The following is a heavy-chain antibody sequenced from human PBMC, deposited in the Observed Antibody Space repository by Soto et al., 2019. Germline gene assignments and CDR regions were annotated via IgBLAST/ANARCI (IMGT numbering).Heavy chain of an antibody. V-gene: IGHV3-23*01. CDR1: GFTFSSYA. J-gene: IGHJ4*02. CDR2: ISGSGGST. CDR3: AKDLGGYCNSTSCYGTDY. D-gene: IGHD2-2*01. Sequence: GGSLRLSCAASGFTFSSYAMSWVRQAPGKGLEWVSAISGSGGSTYYADSVKGRFTISRDNSKNTLYLQMNSLRAEDTAVYYCAKDLGGYCNSTSCYGTDYWGQGTLVTVSS.